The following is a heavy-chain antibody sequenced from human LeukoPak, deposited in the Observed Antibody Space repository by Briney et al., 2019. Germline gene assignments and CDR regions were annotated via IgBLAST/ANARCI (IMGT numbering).Heavy chain of an antibody. Sequence: SVKVSCKASGGTLSSYAISWVRQAPGQGLEWMGGIIPIFGTANYAQKFQGRVTITADESTSTAYMELSSLRSEDTAVYYCARGGWNYSGVDYYYGMDVWGQGTTVTVSS. V-gene: IGHV1-69*13. D-gene: IGHD1-7*01. CDR3: ARGGWNYSGVDYYYGMDV. CDR2: IIPIFGTA. J-gene: IGHJ6*02. CDR1: GGTLSSYA.